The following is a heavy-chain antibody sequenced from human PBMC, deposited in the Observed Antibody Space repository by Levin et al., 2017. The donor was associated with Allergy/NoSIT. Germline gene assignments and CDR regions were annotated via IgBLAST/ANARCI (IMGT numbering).Heavy chain of an antibody. CDR3: ARRNDGFDY. Sequence: GESLTLSFSSSLFTFIIYAMSLVRQAPGKGLAWVSVISGSGSSTYYADSVKGRFTISRDNSKNTLYLQMNSLRVEDTAVYYCARRNDGFDYWGQGTLVTVSS. CDR1: LFTFIIYA. D-gene: IGHD1-1*01. V-gene: IGHV3-23*01. CDR2: ISGSGSST. J-gene: IGHJ4*02.